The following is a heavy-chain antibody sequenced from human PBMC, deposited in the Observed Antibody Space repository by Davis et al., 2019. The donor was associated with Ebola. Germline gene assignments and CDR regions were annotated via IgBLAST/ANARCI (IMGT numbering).Heavy chain of an antibody. CDR3: ARQAYYDFWSGYYTVNWFDP. V-gene: IGHV5-51*01. D-gene: IGHD3-3*01. J-gene: IGHJ5*02. Sequence: GGSLRLSCKGSGYSFTSYWIGWVRQMPGKGLEWMGIIYPGDSDTRYSPSFQGQVTISADKSISTAYLQWSSLKASDTAMYYCARQAYYDFWSGYYTVNWFDPWGQGTLVTVSS. CDR2: IYPGDSDT. CDR1: GYSFTSYW.